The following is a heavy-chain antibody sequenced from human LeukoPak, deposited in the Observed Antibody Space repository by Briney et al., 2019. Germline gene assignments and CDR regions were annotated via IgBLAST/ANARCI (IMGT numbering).Heavy chain of an antibody. J-gene: IGHJ4*02. CDR3: ASDKF. CDR2: SYYSGRT. Sequence: SETLSLTCTVSGGSISSYYWSWIRQPPGKGLEGIGDSYYSGRTNYKPSLKRRVTISVDTSKNQLSLKLCSVAAADTAVYYCASDKFWGQGTLVTVSS. V-gene: IGHV4-59*01. CDR1: GGSISSYY.